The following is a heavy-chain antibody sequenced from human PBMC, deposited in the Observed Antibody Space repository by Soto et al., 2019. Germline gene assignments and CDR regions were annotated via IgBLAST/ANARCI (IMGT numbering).Heavy chain of an antibody. CDR3: ARDRSSSGWFGVRAFDI. D-gene: IGHD6-19*01. J-gene: IGHJ3*02. Sequence: QSQTLSLTCAISGDSVSSNSAAWNWIRQSPSRGLEWLGRTYYRSKWYNDYAVSVKSRITINPDTSKNQFSLQLNSVTPEDTAVYYCARDRSSSGWFGVRAFDIWGQGTMVTVSS. V-gene: IGHV6-1*01. CDR2: TYYRSKWYN. CDR1: GDSVSSNSAA.